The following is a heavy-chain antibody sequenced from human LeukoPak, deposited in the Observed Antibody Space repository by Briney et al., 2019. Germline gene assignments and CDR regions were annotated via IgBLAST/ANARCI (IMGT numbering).Heavy chain of an antibody. CDR2: IYYSGST. Sequence: SETLSLTCTVSGGSFSSYYWSWIRQPPGKGLEWIGYIYYSGSTNYNPSLKSRVTISVDTSKNQFSLKLSSVTAADTAVYYCARDEGYCSGGSCYSGWFDPWGQGTLVTVSS. D-gene: IGHD2-15*01. J-gene: IGHJ5*02. V-gene: IGHV4-59*01. CDR3: ARDEGYCSGGSCYSGWFDP. CDR1: GGSFSSYY.